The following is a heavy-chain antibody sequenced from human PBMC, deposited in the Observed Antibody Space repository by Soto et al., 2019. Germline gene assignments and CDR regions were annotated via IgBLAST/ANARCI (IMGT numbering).Heavy chain of an antibody. CDR1: GFSLSTSGVG. CDR3: AHGRSITTPFDY. J-gene: IGHJ4*02. V-gene: IGHV2-5*02. Sequence: QITLKESGPTLVKPTQTLTLTCTFSGFSLSTSGVGVGWIRQPPGKALEWLALIYWDDDKRYSPSLKSRLTITKDASKNQVVLTMTNMDPVDTATYYCAHGRSITTPFDYWGQGTLVTVSS. D-gene: IGHD3-10*01. CDR2: IYWDDDK.